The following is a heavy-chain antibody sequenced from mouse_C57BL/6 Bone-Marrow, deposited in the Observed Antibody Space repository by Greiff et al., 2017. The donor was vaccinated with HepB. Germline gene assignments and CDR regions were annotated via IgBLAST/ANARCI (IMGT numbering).Heavy chain of an antibody. V-gene: IGHV1-63*01. J-gene: IGHJ4*01. CDR2: IYPGGGYT. CDR3: ARRWLTPVDYYAMDY. Sequence: QVQLQQSGAELVRPGTSVKMSCKASGYTFTNYWIGWAKQRPGHGLEWIGDIYPGGGYTNYNEKFKGKATLTADKSSSTAYMQFTSLTSEDTAIYYFARRWLTPVDYYAMDYWGQVTSVTVSS. D-gene: IGHD1-1*01. CDR1: GYTFTNYW.